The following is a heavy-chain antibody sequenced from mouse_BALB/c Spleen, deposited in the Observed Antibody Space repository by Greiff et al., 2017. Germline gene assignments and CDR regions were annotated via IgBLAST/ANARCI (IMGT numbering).Heavy chain of an antibody. CDR1: GYTFTSYW. D-gene: IGHD2-4*01. J-gene: IGHJ4*01. CDR3: ARGPLPTMISAMDY. Sequence: QVQLQQPGAELVKPGASVKLSCKASGYTFTSYWMHWVKQRPGQGLEWIGEINPSNGRTNYNEKFKSKATLTVDKSSSTAYMQLSSLTSEDSAVYYCARGPLPTMISAMDYWGQGTSVTVSS. CDR2: INPSNGRT. V-gene: IGHV1S81*02.